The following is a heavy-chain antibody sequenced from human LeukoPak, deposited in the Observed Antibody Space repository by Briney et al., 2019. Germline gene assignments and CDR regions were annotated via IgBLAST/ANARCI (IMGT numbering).Heavy chain of an antibody. J-gene: IGHJ4*02. Sequence: HPGGSLRLSCAASGFTFSSYSMNWVRQAPGKGLEWVSYISSSSSTIYYAGSVKGRFTISRDNAKNSLYLQMNSLRAEDTAVYYCARRGLDTAYWGQGTLVTVSS. V-gene: IGHV3-48*01. D-gene: IGHD5-18*01. CDR2: ISSSSSTI. CDR1: GFTFSSYS. CDR3: ARRGLDTAY.